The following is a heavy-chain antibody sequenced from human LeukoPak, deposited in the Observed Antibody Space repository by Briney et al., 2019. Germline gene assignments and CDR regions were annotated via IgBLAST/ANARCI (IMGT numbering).Heavy chain of an antibody. CDR3: ARGASGVYTVTTSWFDP. J-gene: IGHJ5*02. CDR2: INPKSGGT. D-gene: IGHD4-17*01. V-gene: IGHV1-2*02. CDR1: GYTFTGYY. Sequence: ASVKVSCKASGYTFTGYYMHWVRQAPGQGLEWMGWINPKSGGTNYAQKFQGRVTMTRDTSISKAYMELSRLRSDATAVYYCARGASGVYTVTTSWFDPWGQGTLVTVSS.